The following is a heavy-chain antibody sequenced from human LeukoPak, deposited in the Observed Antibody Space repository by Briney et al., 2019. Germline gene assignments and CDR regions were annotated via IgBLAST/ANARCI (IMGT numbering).Heavy chain of an antibody. Sequence: PGGSLRLSCAASGFTFSNAWMSWVRQAPGKGLEWVANIKQDGSEKYYVDSVKGRFTISRDNAKNSLYLQMNSLRAEDTAVYYCARESYYYDSSGYWGQGTLVTVSS. V-gene: IGHV3-7*01. D-gene: IGHD3-22*01. CDR1: GFTFSNAW. CDR3: ARESYYYDSSGY. CDR2: IKQDGSEK. J-gene: IGHJ4*02.